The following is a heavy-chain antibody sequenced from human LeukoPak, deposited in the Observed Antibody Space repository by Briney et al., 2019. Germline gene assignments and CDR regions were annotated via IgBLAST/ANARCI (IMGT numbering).Heavy chain of an antibody. D-gene: IGHD2-8*01. CDR3: VKDLYSYSFDY. CDR2: ISSYGGST. J-gene: IGHJ4*02. CDR1: GFTFRNHG. V-gene: IGHV3-64D*09. Sequence: GGSLRLSCSASGFTFRNHGMHWVRQAPGKGLEYVSTISSYGGSTYYADLVKGRFTISRDNSKNTLYLQMSSLRAEDTAVYYCVKDLYSYSFDYWGQGTLVTVSS.